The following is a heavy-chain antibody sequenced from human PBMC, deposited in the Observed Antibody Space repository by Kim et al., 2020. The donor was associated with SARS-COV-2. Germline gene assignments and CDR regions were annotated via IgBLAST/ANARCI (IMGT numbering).Heavy chain of an antibody. Sequence: TEYAASVKGRFTISRDDSNSVAYRQMSSLKPEDTAVYYCTRLSSYYFDKWGQGTLVTVSS. CDR2: T. J-gene: IGHJ4*02. CDR3: TRLSSYYFDK. V-gene: IGHV3-49*02. D-gene: IGHD6-6*01.